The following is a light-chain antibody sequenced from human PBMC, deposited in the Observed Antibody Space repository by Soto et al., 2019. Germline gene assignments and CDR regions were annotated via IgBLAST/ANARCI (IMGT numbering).Light chain of an antibody. CDR3: QQYGGSWT. V-gene: IGKV3-20*01. J-gene: IGKJ1*01. CDR2: GAS. Sequence: EIVLTQSPGTLSLSPGERATLSCRASQSVSSIYLAWYQQKPGQAPRLVIYGASNRATGVPDRFSGSGSGAVMSLTISRLEPEDFAVYYCQQYGGSWTFGQGTKVEIK. CDR1: QSVSSIY.